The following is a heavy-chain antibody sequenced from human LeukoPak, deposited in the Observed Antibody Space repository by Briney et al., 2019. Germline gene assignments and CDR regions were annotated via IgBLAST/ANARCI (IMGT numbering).Heavy chain of an antibody. CDR3: ARVRGSGSYYIVGYFDY. CDR2: TPYDGSNK. Sequence: GGSLRLSCAASGFTFSSDGMHWVRQAPGKGLEWVSFTPYDGSNKYYADSVKGRFTISRDNSKNTLYLQMNSLRAEDTAVYYCARVRGSGSYYIVGYFDYWGQGTLVTVSS. J-gene: IGHJ4*02. V-gene: IGHV3-30*02. D-gene: IGHD3-10*01. CDR1: GFTFSSDG.